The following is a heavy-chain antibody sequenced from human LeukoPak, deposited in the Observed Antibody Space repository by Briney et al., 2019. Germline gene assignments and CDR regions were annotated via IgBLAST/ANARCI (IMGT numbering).Heavy chain of an antibody. CDR3: ARWAAAGSFDY. CDR2: ISSSSSYI. CDR1: GFIFSSYS. Sequence: GGSLRLSCAASGFIFSSYSMNWVRQAPGKGLEWVSSISSSSSYIYYADSVKGRFTISRDNAKNSLYLQMNSLRAEDTAVYYCARWAAAGSFDYWGQGTLVTVSS. J-gene: IGHJ4*02. V-gene: IGHV3-21*01. D-gene: IGHD6-13*01.